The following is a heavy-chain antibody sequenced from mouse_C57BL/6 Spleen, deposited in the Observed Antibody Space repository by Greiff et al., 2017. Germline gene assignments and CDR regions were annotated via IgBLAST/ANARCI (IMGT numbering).Heavy chain of an antibody. V-gene: IGHV14-4*01. D-gene: IGHD1-1*01. CDR3: TSSSVVALDY. Sequence: VQLQQSGAELVRPGASVKLSCTASGFNITDDYMYWVKQRPEQGLEGIGWIDPENGDTEYASKFQGKATITADTSSNTAYLQLSSLTSEDTAVYYCTSSSVVALDYWGQGTSVTVSA. J-gene: IGHJ4*01. CDR1: GFNITDDY. CDR2: IDPENGDT.